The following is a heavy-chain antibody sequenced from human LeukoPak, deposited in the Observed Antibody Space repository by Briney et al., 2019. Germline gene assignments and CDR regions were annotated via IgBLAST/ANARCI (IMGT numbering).Heavy chain of an antibody. J-gene: IGHJ4*02. D-gene: IGHD5-18*01. V-gene: IGHV4-31*03. CDR1: GGSISSGGYY. Sequence: SETLSLTCTASGGSISSGGYYWSWIRQHPGKGLEWIGYIYCSGSTYYNPSPKSRVTISVDTSKNQFSLKLSSVTAADTAVYYCASTVDTAMVNPYCFDYWGQGTLVTVSS. CDR3: ASTVDTAMVNPYCFDY. CDR2: IYCSGST.